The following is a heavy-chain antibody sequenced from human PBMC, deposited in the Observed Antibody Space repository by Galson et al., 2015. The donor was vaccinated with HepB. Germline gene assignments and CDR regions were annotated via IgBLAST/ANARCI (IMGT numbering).Heavy chain of an antibody. V-gene: IGHV5-51*01. CDR2: IYPGDSDT. CDR1: GYSFTSYW. CDR3: ARGFLEWLSSRLQNFDY. Sequence: KISCKGSGYSFTSYWIGWVRQMPGKGLEWMGIIYPGDSDTRYSPSFQGQVTISADKSISTAYLQWSSLKASDTAMYYCARGFLEWLSSRLQNFDYWGQGTLFTVSS. J-gene: IGHJ4*02. D-gene: IGHD3-3*01.